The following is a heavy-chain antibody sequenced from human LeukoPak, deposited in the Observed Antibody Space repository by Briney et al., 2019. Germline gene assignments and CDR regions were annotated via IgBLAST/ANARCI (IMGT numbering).Heavy chain of an antibody. D-gene: IGHD4-11*01. CDR2: THYSGST. V-gene: IGHV4-59*08. Sequence: SETLSLTCTVSGGSISSYYWSWIRQPPGKGLEWIGYTHYSGSTNYNPSLKSRVTISGDTSENRFSLRLSSVTAADTAVYYRARQLYSNYNYFDYWGQGALVTVSS. J-gene: IGHJ4*02. CDR1: GGSISSYY. CDR3: ARQLYSNYNYFDY.